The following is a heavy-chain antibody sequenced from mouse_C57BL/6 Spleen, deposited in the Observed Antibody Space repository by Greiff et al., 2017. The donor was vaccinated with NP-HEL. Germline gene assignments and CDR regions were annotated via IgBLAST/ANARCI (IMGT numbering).Heavy chain of an antibody. V-gene: IGHV5-12*01. D-gene: IGHD1-1*01. Sequence: EVQRVESGGGLVQPGGFLKLSCAASGFTFSDYYMYWVRQTPEKRLEWVAYISNGGGSTYYPDTVKGRFTISRDNAKNTLYLQMSRLKSEDTAMYYCARPLLRYYAMDYWGQGTSVTVSS. CDR2: ISNGGGST. J-gene: IGHJ4*01. CDR1: GFTFSDYY. CDR3: ARPLLRYYAMDY.